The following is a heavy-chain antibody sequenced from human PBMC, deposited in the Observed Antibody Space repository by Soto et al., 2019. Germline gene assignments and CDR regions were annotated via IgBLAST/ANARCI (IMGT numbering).Heavy chain of an antibody. CDR2: INPSGGST. CDR3: ARDSVVVVAATNLDY. V-gene: IGHV1-46*01. CDR1: GYTFTSYY. D-gene: IGHD2-15*01. Sequence: ASVKVSCKASGYTFTSYYMHWVRQAPGQGLEWMGIINPSGGSTSYAQKFQGRVTMTRDTSTSTVYMELSSLRSEDTAVYYCARDSVVVVAATNLDYWGQGTLVTVSS. J-gene: IGHJ4*02.